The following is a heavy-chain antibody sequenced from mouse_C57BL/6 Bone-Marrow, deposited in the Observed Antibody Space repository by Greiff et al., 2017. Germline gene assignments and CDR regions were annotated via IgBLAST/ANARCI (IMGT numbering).Heavy chain of an antibody. V-gene: IGHV1-75*01. CDR1: GYTSTDYY. Sequence: VQLQQSGPELVKPGASVKISCKASGYTSTDYYINWVKQRPGQGLEWIGWIFPGSGSTYYNEKFKGKATLTVDKSSSTAYMLLSSLTSEDSAVYFCARGGYYGSSLYYFDYWGQGTTLTVST. J-gene: IGHJ2*01. D-gene: IGHD1-1*01. CDR3: ARGGYYGSSLYYFDY. CDR2: IFPGSGST.